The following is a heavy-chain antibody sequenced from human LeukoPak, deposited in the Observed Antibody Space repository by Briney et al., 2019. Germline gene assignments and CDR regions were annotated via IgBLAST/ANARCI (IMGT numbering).Heavy chain of an antibody. D-gene: IGHD2-15*01. Sequence: SETLSLTCAVYGGSFSGYYWSWIRQPPGKGLEWIGEINHSGSTNSNPSLKSRVTISVDTSENQFSLKLSSVTAADTAMYYCARRLLGYCSGGSCYSGYFQHWGQGTLVTVSS. CDR3: ARRLLGYCSGGSCYSGYFQH. V-gene: IGHV4-34*01. CDR2: INHSGST. J-gene: IGHJ1*01. CDR1: GGSFSGYY.